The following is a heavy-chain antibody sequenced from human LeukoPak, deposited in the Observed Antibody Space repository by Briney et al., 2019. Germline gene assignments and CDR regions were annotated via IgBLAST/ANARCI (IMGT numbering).Heavy chain of an antibody. CDR2: IIPIFGTA. CDR1: GYAFTSYG. Sequence: ASVKVSCKASGYAFTSYGISWVRQAPGQGLEWMGGIIPIFGTANYAQKFQGRVTITADESTSTAYMELSSLRSEDTAVYYCASQHTNSGYDKGNYYYYMDVWGKGTTVTVSS. D-gene: IGHD5-12*01. J-gene: IGHJ6*03. V-gene: IGHV1-69*13. CDR3: ASQHTNSGYDKGNYYYYMDV.